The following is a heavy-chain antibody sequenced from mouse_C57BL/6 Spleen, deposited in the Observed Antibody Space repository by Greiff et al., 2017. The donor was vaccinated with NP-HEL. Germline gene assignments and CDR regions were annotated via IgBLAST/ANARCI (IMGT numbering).Heavy chain of an antibody. D-gene: IGHD2-4*01. CDR2: IYPGDGDT. V-gene: IGHV1-80*01. CDR1: GYAFSSYW. CDR3: ARGGDYDYDVGFDY. Sequence: VMLVESGAELVKPGASVKISCKASGYAFSSYWMNWVKQRPGKGLEWIGQIYPGDGDTNYNGKFKGKATLTADKSSSTAYMQLSSLTSEDSAVYFCARGGDYDYDVGFDYWGQGTTLTVSS. J-gene: IGHJ2*01.